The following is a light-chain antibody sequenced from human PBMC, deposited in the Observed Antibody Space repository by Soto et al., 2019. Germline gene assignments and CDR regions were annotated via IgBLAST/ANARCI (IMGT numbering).Light chain of an antibody. V-gene: IGKV3D-15*01. J-gene: IGKJ1*01. CDR1: QSVYNN. Sequence: EIVMTQSPATLSVSPGERATLSCRASQSVYNNLAWYQQKPGQAPRLLIYGASTRAAGIPARFSASGSGTDFTLTISDVQPEDFALYYCHQRQSWPRTFGQGTKVDIK. CDR3: HQRQSWPRT. CDR2: GAS.